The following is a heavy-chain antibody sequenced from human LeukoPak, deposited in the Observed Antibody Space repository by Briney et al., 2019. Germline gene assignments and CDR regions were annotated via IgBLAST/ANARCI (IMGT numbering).Heavy chain of an antibody. J-gene: IGHJ3*02. CDR3: AAFGPSEEYYDFWRSIPPPPYAFDI. CDR1: GFTFSSYW. Sequence: GGSLRLSCAASGFTFSSYWMSWVRQAPGKGLEWVANIKQDGSEKYYVDSVKGRFTISRDNAKNSLYLQMNSLRAEDTAVYYFAAFGPSEEYYDFWRSIPPPPYAFDIWGQGTMVTVSS. D-gene: IGHD3-3*01. CDR2: IKQDGSEK. V-gene: IGHV3-7*01.